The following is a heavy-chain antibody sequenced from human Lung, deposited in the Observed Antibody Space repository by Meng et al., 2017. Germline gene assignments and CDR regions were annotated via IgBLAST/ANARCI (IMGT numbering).Heavy chain of an antibody. CDR3: ARDEDISAAGKLFGDY. CDR1: GYNFPDYY. Sequence: VVLVQAGAEAKRPGPARTVSCRPSGYNFPDYYIHWVRRATGQGLEWMGRINPKSGDTHYGQKFQARVTMTGDTSISTAYMELSGLRSDATAMYYCARDEDISAAGKLFGDYWGQGTLVTVSS. CDR2: INPKSGDT. D-gene: IGHD6-25*01. V-gene: IGHV1-2*06. J-gene: IGHJ4*02.